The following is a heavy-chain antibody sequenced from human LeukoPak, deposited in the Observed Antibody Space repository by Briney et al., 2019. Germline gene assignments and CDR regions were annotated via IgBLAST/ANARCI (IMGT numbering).Heavy chain of an antibody. Sequence: PGGSLRLSCAASGFTFSSYGMHWVRQAPGKGLEWVAFIRYDGSNKYYADSVKGRFTISRDNSKNTLYLQMNSLRAEDTAVYYCAKDRGYSSSWYGEQDTPDYWGQGTLVTVSS. CDR3: AKDRGYSSSWYGEQDTPDY. V-gene: IGHV3-30*02. CDR2: IRYDGSNK. D-gene: IGHD6-13*01. J-gene: IGHJ4*02. CDR1: GFTFSSYG.